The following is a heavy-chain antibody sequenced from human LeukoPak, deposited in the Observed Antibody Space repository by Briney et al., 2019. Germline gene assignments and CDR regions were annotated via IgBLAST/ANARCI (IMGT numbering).Heavy chain of an antibody. CDR3: TTEVVVVVAATNWFDP. D-gene: IGHD2-15*01. CDR1: GFTFSNAW. CDR2: IKSKTDGGTT. V-gene: IGHV3-15*01. Sequence: GGSLRLSCAASGFTFSNAWMSWVRQAPGKGREWVGRIKSKTDGGTTDYAAPVKGRFTISRDDSKNTLYLQMNSLKTEDTAVYYCTTEVVVVVAATNWFDPWGQGTLVTVSS. J-gene: IGHJ5*02.